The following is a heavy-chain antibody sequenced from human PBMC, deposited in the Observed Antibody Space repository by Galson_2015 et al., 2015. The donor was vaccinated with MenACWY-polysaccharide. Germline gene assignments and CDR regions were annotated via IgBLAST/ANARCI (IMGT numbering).Heavy chain of an antibody. CDR2: VYSSGST. Sequence: ETLSLTCTVSNDSISNYYWNWIRQSPGKGLEWIGYVYSSGSTNYNPSLKNRVTMSVDTSKSQFSLRLTSMTAADTAMYYCARDLHGLFYFDYWGQGSLVTVSS. J-gene: IGHJ4*02. V-gene: IGHV4-59*01. D-gene: IGHD2-8*01. CDR1: NDSISNYY. CDR3: ARDLHGLFYFDY.